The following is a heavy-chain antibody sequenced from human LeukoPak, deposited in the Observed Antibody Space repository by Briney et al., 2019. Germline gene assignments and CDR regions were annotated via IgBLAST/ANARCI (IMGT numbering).Heavy chain of an antibody. V-gene: IGHV3-7*01. CDR3: ATGARGKN. CDR1: GFTFTTYW. Sequence: PGGSLRLSCTASGFTFTTYWMSWVRQAPGKGLEWVAKINQDGSEKVYVDSVKGRFTISRDNAKNSVYVQMNSLRPEDTAVYYCATGARGKNWGQGTLVTVPS. J-gene: IGHJ4*02. CDR2: INQDGSEK.